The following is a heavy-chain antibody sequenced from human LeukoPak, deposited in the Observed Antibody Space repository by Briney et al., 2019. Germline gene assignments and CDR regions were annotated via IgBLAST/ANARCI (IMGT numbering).Heavy chain of an antibody. CDR3: ARYRPYYFDY. D-gene: IGHD4-11*01. J-gene: IGHJ4*02. CDR2: ICYDGSNK. CDR1: GFTFSSYG. Sequence: GGSLRLSCAASGFTFSSYGMHWVRPTPGKGLEWGAVICYDGSNKYYADPLKGRFTISRDNSKNKLYLQMNSLRAEATAVYYCARYRPYYFDYWGQGTLVTVSS. V-gene: IGHV3-33*01.